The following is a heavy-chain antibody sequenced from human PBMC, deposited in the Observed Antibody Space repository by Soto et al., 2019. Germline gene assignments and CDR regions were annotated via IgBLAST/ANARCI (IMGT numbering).Heavy chain of an antibody. CDR1: GYTFTGYY. J-gene: IGHJ3*02. V-gene: IGHV1-2*02. D-gene: IGHD2-15*01. CDR3: ARDRSKVVAATERAFDI. CDR2: INPNSGGT. Sequence: QVQLVQSGAEVKKPGASVKVSCKASGYTFTGYYMHWVRQAPGQGLEWMGWINPNSGGTNYAQKFQGRVTMTRDTSISTAYMELSRLRYDDTAVYYCARDRSKVVAATERAFDIWGQGTMVTVSS.